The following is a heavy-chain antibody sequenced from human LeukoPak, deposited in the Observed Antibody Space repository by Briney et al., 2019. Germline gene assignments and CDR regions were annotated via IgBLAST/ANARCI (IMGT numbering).Heavy chain of an antibody. CDR2: ISAYNGNT. CDR3: ARASERLRSSWPYYYYGMDV. V-gene: IGHV1-18*01. CDR1: GYTFTSYG. D-gene: IGHD6-13*01. Sequence: GASVRVSCKASGYTFTSYGISWVRQAPGQGLEWMGWISAYNGNTNYAQKFQGRVTMTTDTSTSTAYMELRSLRSDDTAVYYCARASERLRSSWPYYYYGMDVWGQGTTVTVSS. J-gene: IGHJ6*02.